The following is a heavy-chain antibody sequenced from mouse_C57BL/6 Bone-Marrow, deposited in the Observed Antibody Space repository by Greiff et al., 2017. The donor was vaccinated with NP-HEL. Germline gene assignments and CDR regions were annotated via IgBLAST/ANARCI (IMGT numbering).Heavy chain of an antibody. J-gene: IGHJ4*01. Sequence: QVQLQQPGAELVKPGASVKLSCKASGYTFTSYWMQWVKQRPGPGLEWIGELDPSDSSTHYTQKFKGKATLTVDPASSTAYMQLSSLTSEDSSVYYCARRYPYAMDYWGQGTSVTVSS. D-gene: IGHD2-12*01. CDR3: ARRYPYAMDY. V-gene: IGHV1-50*01. CDR2: LDPSDSST. CDR1: GYTFTSYW.